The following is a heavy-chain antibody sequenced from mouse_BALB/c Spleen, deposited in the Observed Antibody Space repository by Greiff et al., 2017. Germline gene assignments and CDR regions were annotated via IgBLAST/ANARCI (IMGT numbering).Heavy chain of an antibody. V-gene: IGHV1-5*01. J-gene: IGHJ4*01. CDR2: IYPGNSDT. D-gene: IGHD2-2*01. CDR1: GYTFTSYW. CDR3: TSPYYGYDPYAMDY. Sequence: EVQGVESGTVLARPGASVKMSCKASGYTFTSYWMHWVKQRPGQGLEWIGAIYPGNSDTSYNQKFKGKAKLTAVTSTSTAYMELSSLTNEDSAVYYCTSPYYGYDPYAMDYWGQGTSVTVSS.